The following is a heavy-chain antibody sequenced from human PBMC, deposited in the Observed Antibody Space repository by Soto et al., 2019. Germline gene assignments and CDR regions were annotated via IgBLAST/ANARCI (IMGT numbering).Heavy chain of an antibody. CDR2: IYYSWST. D-gene: IGHD2-21*02. J-gene: IGHJ5*02. CDR1: GGSISSGGYY. CDR3: ARWSMSVRSGDERFDP. Sequence: QVQLQESGPGLVKPSQTLSLTCTVSGGSISSGGYYWSWIRQHPGKGLEWIGYIYYSWSTYYNPALKRRFTMSVDTSKNQLSPKLSSGTAADTTVYYCARWSMSVRSGDERFDPWGQGTLFTVSS. V-gene: IGHV4-31*03.